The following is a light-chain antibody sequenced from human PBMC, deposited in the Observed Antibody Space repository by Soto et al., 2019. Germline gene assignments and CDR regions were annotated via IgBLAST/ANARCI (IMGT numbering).Light chain of an antibody. CDR1: TGAVTSGHY. Sequence: QAVVTQEPSLTVSPGGTVTLTCGSSTGAVTSGHYPYWFQQKPGQAPRTLIYDTSDKHSWTPARFSGSLLGGKAALTLSGAQPEDEAEYYCLLFYSAARSWVFGGGTKLTVL. CDR3: LLFYSAARSWV. J-gene: IGLJ2*01. V-gene: IGLV7-46*01. CDR2: DTS.